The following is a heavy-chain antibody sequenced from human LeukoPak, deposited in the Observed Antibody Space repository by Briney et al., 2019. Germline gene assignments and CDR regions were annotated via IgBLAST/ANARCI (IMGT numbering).Heavy chain of an antibody. CDR1: GYTFTSYG. CDR3: ARGVTMVRGVIFSFDC. CDR2: ISAYNGNT. J-gene: IGHJ4*02. V-gene: IGHV1-18*01. Sequence: ASAKVSCKGAGYTFTSYGISWVRQAPGQGLEWMGWISAYNGNTNYAQKLQGRVTMTTDTSTSTAYMELRSLRSDDTAVYYCARGVTMVRGVIFSFDCCGQGTLVTVSS. D-gene: IGHD3-10*01.